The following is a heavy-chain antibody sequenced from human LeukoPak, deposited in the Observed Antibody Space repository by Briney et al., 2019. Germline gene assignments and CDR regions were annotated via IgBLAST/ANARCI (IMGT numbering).Heavy chain of an antibody. CDR3: AREYYDSSGYYGY. Sequence: GGSLRLSCAASGFTFSSYWMSWVRQAPGKGLEWVANIKQDGSEKYYVDSVKGRFTISRDNAKNSLYLQMNSLRAEDTAVYYCAREYYDSSGYYGYWGQGTLVTVSS. J-gene: IGHJ4*02. D-gene: IGHD3-22*01. CDR1: GFTFSSYW. CDR2: IKQDGSEK. V-gene: IGHV3-7*04.